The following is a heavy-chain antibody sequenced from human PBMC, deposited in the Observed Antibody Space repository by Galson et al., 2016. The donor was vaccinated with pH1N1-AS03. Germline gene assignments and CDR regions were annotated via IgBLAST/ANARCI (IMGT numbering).Heavy chain of an antibody. D-gene: IGHD6-6*01. CDR3: TRDGAAHDYYYYGMDV. J-gene: IGHJ6*02. Sequence: SVMVSCKASGGTFGNYAVSWVRLAPGQGLKWLGAIVPVFGTTNYAQTFQGRLTITADASTSTANMELSGLRLDDTALYYCTRDGAAHDYYYYGMDVWGQGTTVTVSS. CDR1: GGTFGNYA. CDR2: IVPVFGTT. V-gene: IGHV1-69*13.